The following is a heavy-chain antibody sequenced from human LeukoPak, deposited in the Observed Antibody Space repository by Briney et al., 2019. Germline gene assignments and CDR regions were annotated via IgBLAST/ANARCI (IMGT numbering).Heavy chain of an antibody. CDR1: GYTFTSYY. J-gene: IGHJ6*02. V-gene: IGHV1-46*04. CDR2: INPVGGST. D-gene: IGHD2-21*02. Sequence: ASVKVSCKASGYTFTSYYIHWVRQAPGQGLEWMGLINPVGGSTSYAQKLQGRVSMTRDTSTNTVYMELSSLRSEDTAVYYCAREVVVTAMGMDIWGQGTTVTVSS. CDR3: AREVVVTAMGMDI.